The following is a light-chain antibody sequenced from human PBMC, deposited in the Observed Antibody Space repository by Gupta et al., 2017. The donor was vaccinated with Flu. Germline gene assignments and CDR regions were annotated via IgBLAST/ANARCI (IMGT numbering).Light chain of an antibody. CDR2: AAS. CDR3: QQSDVIPRT. J-gene: IGKJ2*01. V-gene: IGKV1-39*01. Sequence: PSSLAASVGDRVTISCRASQNIINFLNWYQQKPGKAPQVLIYAASTLHYGVPSRFSGSGSGTNFTLTITRLQPEDFATYYCQQSDVIPRTFGQGTKLHI. CDR1: QNIINF.